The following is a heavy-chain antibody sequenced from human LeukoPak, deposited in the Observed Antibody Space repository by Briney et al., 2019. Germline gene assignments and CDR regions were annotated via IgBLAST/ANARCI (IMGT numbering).Heavy chain of an antibody. Sequence: PSETLSLTCAVSGGSISSGGYSWSWIRQHPGKGLEWIGYIYYSGSTYYNPSLKSRVTISVDTSKNQFSLKLSSVTAADTAVYYCARERGDDYGDYVGYWGQGTLVTVSS. CDR3: ARERGDDYGDYVGY. CDR1: GGSISSGGYS. V-gene: IGHV4-31*11. J-gene: IGHJ4*02. CDR2: IYYSGST. D-gene: IGHD4-17*01.